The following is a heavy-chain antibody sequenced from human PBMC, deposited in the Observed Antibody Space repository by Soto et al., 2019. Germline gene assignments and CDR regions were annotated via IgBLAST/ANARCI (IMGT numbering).Heavy chain of an antibody. J-gene: IGHJ4*02. V-gene: IGHV2-5*02. CDR3: VHRLSGSYFDY. Sequence: QITLKESGPTLVKPTQTLTLTCTFSGFSLSTSGVGVGWIRQPPGKALEWLALIYWDDDKRYSPSLKSRLSXTXXTSKNQVVLTMTNMDPVDTATYYCVHRLSGSYFDYWGQGTLITVSS. D-gene: IGHD3-10*01. CDR2: IYWDDDK. CDR1: GFSLSTSGVG.